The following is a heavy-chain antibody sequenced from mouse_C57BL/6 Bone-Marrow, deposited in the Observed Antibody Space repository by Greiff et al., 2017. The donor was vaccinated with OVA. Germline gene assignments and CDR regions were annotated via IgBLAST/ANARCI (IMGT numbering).Heavy chain of an antibody. CDR3: ASHMIRVDY. D-gene: IGHD2-4*01. V-gene: IGHV1-26*01. J-gene: IGHJ2*01. CDR1: GYTFTDYY. Sequence: EVQLQQSGPELVKPGASVKISCKASGYTFTDYYMNWVKQSHGKSLEWIGDINPNNGGTSYNQKFKGKATLTVDKSSSTAYMELRSLTSEDSAVYYCASHMIRVDYWGQGTTLTVSS. CDR2: INPNNGGT.